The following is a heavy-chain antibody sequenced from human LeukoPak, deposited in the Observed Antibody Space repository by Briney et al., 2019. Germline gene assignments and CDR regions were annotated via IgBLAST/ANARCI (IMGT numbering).Heavy chain of an antibody. Sequence: SETLSLTCTVSGGSISSGGYYWSWIRQHPGKGLEWIGYIYYSGSTYYNPSLKSRVTIPVDTSKNQFSLKLSSVTAADTAVYYCARDRSHGGNGHFDYWGQGTLVTVSS. J-gene: IGHJ4*02. D-gene: IGHD4-23*01. V-gene: IGHV4-31*03. CDR3: ARDRSHGGNGHFDY. CDR2: IYYSGST. CDR1: GGSISSGGYY.